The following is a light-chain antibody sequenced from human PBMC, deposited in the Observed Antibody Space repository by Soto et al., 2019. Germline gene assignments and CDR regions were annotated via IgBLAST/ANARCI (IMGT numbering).Light chain of an antibody. Sequence: QSVLTQSPSACASLEASVKLTCTMSSDYSTYAVAWHQQQPEKGPRYLMRLNSDGIHSKGDGIPDRFSGSSSGAERYLTISSLQSEDEADYYCQTWGTGIRVVFGGGTKVTVL. V-gene: IGLV4-69*01. J-gene: IGLJ2*01. CDR2: LNSDGIH. CDR1: SDYSTYA. CDR3: QTWGTGIRVV.